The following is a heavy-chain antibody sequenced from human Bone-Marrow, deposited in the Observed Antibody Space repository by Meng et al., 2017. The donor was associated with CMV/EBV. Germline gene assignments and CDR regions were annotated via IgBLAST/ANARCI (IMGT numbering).Heavy chain of an antibody. Sequence: GPTLVKPTQTLTLTCTFSGFSLSTSGGGVGWSRQPPGKALEWLEHIYWNDDKRYSQSLKTRLTITKDTSKNQEVLTMNNMDPVDTSTYYCAHKPGHMNTDYGMDGWGQGTRVTVSS. D-gene: IGHD2-2*02. V-gene: IGHV2-5*01. CDR1: GFSLSTSGGG. CDR2: IYWNDDK. CDR3: AHKPGHMNTDYGMDG. J-gene: IGHJ6*02.